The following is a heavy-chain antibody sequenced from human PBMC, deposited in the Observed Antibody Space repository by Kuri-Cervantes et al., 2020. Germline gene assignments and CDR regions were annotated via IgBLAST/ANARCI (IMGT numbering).Heavy chain of an antibody. V-gene: IGHV3-11*01. CDR2: ISSSGSTI. Sequence: GGSLRLSCAASGFTVSSNYMSWVRQAPGKGLEWVSYISSSGSTIYYADSVKGRFTISRDNAKNSLYLQMNSLRAEDTAVYYCAGVRSDYYYYMDVWGKGTTVTDSS. J-gene: IGHJ6*03. CDR3: AGVRSDYYYYMDV. CDR1: GFTVSSNY. D-gene: IGHD1-1*01.